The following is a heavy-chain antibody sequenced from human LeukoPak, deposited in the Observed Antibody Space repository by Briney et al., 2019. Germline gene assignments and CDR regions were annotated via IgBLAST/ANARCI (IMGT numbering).Heavy chain of an antibody. J-gene: IGHJ3*02. D-gene: IGHD2/OR15-2a*01. CDR1: GYSFTSYW. CDR2: IYPGDSDT. V-gene: IGHV5-51*01. Sequence: GESLKISCKDSGYSFTSYWIGWVRQMPGKGLEWMGIIYPGDSDTRYSPSLQGQVTISADKSTSTAYLQWSSLKASDTAMYYCARHFYGQENDAFDIWGQGTMVTVSS. CDR3: ARHFYGQENDAFDI.